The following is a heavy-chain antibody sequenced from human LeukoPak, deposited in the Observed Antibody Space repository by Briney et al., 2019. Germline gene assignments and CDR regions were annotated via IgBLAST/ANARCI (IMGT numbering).Heavy chain of an antibody. J-gene: IGHJ3*02. V-gene: IGHV3-20*04. Sequence: GGSLRLSCAASGFTFDDYGMSWVRQAPGKGLEWVSGINWNGGSTGYADSVKGRFTISRDNAKNSLYLQMNSLRAEDTAVYYCAIAPVAGAAGAFDIWGQGTMVTVSS. CDR1: GFTFDDYG. CDR2: INWNGGST. D-gene: IGHD6-19*01. CDR3: AIAPVAGAAGAFDI.